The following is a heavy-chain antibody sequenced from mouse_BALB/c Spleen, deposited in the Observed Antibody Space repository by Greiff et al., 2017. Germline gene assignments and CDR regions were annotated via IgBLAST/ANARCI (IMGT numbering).Heavy chain of an antibody. V-gene: IGHV14-1*02. Sequence: VQLKQSGAELVRPGALVKLSCKASGFNIKDYYMHWVKQRPEQGLEWIGWIDPENGNTIYDPKFQGKASITADTSSNTAYLQLRSLTSEDTAVYYCARDYGNYGFAYWGQGTLVTVSA. CDR2: IDPENGNT. CDR3: ARDYGNYGFAY. D-gene: IGHD2-1*01. J-gene: IGHJ3*01. CDR1: GFNIKDYY.